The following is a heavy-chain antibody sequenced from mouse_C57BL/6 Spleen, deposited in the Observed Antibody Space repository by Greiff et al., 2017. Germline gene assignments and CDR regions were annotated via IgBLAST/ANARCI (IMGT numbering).Heavy chain of an antibody. CDR1: GFTFSSYA. Sequence: EVQGVESGAGLVKPGGSLKLSCAASGFTFSSYAMSWVRQTPEKRLEWVAYISSGGDYIYYADTVKGRFTISRDNARNTLYLQMSSLKSEDTAMYYCTRVLYSYYAMDYWGQGTSVTVSS. CDR2: ISSGGDYI. V-gene: IGHV5-9-1*02. J-gene: IGHJ4*01. CDR3: TRVLYSYYAMDY. D-gene: IGHD2-12*01.